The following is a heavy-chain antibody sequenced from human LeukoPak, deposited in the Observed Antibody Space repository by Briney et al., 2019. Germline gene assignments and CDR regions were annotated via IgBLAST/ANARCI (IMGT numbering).Heavy chain of an antibody. CDR1: GGSFIGHW. CDR3: ARVSGDGYNWYYYYYMDV. CDR2: VFYSGST. V-gene: IGHV4-59*11. J-gene: IGHJ6*03. D-gene: IGHD5-24*01. Sequence: SETLSLTCSVSGGSFIGHWWSWIRQPPGKGLEWIGDVFYSGSTNYNPSLKSRVTISVDTSKNQFSLKLSSVTAADTAVYYCARVSGDGYNWYYYYYMDVWGQGTLVTVSS.